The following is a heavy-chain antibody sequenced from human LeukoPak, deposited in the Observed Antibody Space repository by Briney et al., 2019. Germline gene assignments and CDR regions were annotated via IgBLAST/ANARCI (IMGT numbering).Heavy chain of an antibody. J-gene: IGHJ4*02. D-gene: IGHD3-22*01. CDR2: ISAYNGNT. CDR1: GYTFTSYG. CDR3: ARDSSGYYSQTYFDY. Sequence: ASVKVSCKASGYTFTSYGTSWVRQAPGQGLEWMGWISAYNGNTNYAQKLQGRVTMTTDTSTSTAYMELRSLRSDDTAVYYCARDSSGYYSQTYFDYWGQGTLVTVSS. V-gene: IGHV1-18*01.